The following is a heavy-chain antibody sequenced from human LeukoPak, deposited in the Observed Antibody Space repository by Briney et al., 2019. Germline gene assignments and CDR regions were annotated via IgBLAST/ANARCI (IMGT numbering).Heavy chain of an antibody. CDR2: LYYSGGT. J-gene: IGHJ4*02. CDR1: GGSLTSTSYY. V-gene: IGHV4-39*01. D-gene: IGHD3-9*01. Sequence: PSETLSLTCTVTGGSLTSTSYYWGWIRQPPGKGLEWIGSLYYSGGTYYNPSLKGRLTVSVDTSRTQFSPKLRSVTAADTAVYYCARRNDILTGYYSSFDYWGQGTLVTVSS. CDR3: ARRNDILTGYYSSFDY.